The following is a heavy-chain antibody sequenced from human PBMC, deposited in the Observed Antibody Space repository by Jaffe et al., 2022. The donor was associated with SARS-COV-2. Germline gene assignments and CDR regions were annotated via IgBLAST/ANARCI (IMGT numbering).Heavy chain of an antibody. D-gene: IGHD1-26*01. V-gene: IGHV3-7*01. CDR1: GFTFNRYW. CDR3: ARGTYSGSSYFFDY. J-gene: IGHJ4*02. Sequence: EVQVVESGGGLVQAGGSLRLSCAASGFTFNRYWMSWVRQAPGKGLEWVANIKKDGSEKYYVDSVKGRFTISRDNAKNSLYLQMNSLRAEDTAVYYCARGTYSGSSYFFDYWGQGTLVTVSS. CDR2: IKKDGSEK.